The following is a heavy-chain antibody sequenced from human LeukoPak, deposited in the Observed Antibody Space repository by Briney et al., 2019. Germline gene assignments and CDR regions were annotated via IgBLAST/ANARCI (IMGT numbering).Heavy chain of an antibody. J-gene: IGHJ6*02. V-gene: IGHV3-30-3*01. D-gene: IGHD1-14*01. CDR3: ARETATGYYGMDV. CDR1: GFTFSSYA. Sequence: GRSLRLSCAASGFTFSSYAMHWVRQAPGKGLEWVAVISYDGSNKYYADSVKGRFTISRDNAKNSLYLQMNSLRAEDTAVYYCARETATGYYGMDVWGQGTTVTVSS. CDR2: ISYDGSNK.